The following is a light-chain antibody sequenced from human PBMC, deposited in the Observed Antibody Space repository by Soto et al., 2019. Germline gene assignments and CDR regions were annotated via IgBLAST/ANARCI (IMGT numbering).Light chain of an antibody. CDR2: AAS. J-gene: IGKJ2*01. CDR3: QQSHSPPYT. CDR1: QSVSTF. V-gene: IGKV1-39*01. Sequence: DIPMTQSPSSLSASVGDRVTITCRASQSVSTFLNWYQQKPGKAPKLLIYAASGLQSGVPSRFSGSGSGTDFTLTISSLQPEDFASYHCQQSHSPPYTFGQGTKLEIK.